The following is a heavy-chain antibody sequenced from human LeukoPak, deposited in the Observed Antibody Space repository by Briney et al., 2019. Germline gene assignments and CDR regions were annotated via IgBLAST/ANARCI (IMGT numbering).Heavy chain of an antibody. CDR1: GYSISSGYY. CDR3: AGDSSGSYYGY. Sequence: PSETLSLTCTVSGYSISSGYYWGWIRQPPGKGLEWIGSIYHSGSTYYNPSLKSRVTISVDTSRNQFSLKLSSVTAADTAVYYWAGDSSGSYYGYWGQGTLVTVSS. J-gene: IGHJ4*02. V-gene: IGHV4-38-2*02. CDR2: IYHSGST. D-gene: IGHD1-26*01.